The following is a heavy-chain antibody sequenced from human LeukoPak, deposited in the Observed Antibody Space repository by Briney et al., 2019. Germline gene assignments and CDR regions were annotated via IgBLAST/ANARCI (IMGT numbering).Heavy chain of an antibody. CDR2: IYTSGST. J-gene: IGHJ4*02. D-gene: IGHD6-13*01. CDR1: GGSISSYY. V-gene: IGHV4-4*07. CDR3: AAVNQGAAGTGFDY. Sequence: PSETLSLTCTVSGGSISSYYWSWIRQPAGKGLEWLGRIYTSGSTNYNPSLKSRVTMSVDTSKNQFSLKLRSVTAADTAVYYRAAVNQGAAGTGFDYRGQRPLVTVYS.